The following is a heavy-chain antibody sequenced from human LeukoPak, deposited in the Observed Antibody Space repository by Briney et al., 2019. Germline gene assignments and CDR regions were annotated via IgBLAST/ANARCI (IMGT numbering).Heavy chain of an antibody. Sequence: GGSLRLSCAASGITFSSYSMTWVRQAPGKGLEWVSSINRDSNYIYYADSVKGRFTISRDNAKNSLYLQMNSLRAEDTAVYYCARDPDYGGNRGYWGQGTLVTVSS. CDR2: INRDSNYI. V-gene: IGHV3-21*01. CDR3: ARDPDYGGNRGY. D-gene: IGHD4-23*01. CDR1: GITFSSYS. J-gene: IGHJ4*02.